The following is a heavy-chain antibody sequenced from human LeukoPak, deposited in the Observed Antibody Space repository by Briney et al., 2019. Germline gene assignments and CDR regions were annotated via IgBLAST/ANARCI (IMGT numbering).Heavy chain of an antibody. J-gene: IGHJ6*02. Sequence: SETLSLTCTVSGGSISSYYWSWIRQPPGNGLEWIGYIYYSGSTNYNPSLKSRVTISVDTSKNQFSLKLSSVTAADTAVYYCARRGVVVTAMSLWYYYGMDVWGQGTTVTVSS. V-gene: IGHV4-59*12. CDR1: GGSISSYY. CDR2: IYYSGST. D-gene: IGHD2-21*02. CDR3: ARRGVVVTAMSLWYYYGMDV.